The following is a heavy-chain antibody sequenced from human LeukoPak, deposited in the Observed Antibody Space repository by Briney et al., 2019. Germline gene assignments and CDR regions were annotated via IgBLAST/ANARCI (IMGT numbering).Heavy chain of an antibody. CDR3: ARSREKYSSGQSYLFDY. Sequence: QPGGSLRLSCAASGFTFSSYDMHWVRQATGKGLEWVSAIGTAGDTYYPGSVKGRFTISRENAKNSLYLQMNSLRAGDTAVYYCARSREKYSSGQSYLFDYWGQGTLVTVSS. V-gene: IGHV3-13*01. CDR2: IGTAGDT. D-gene: IGHD6-19*01. CDR1: GFTFSSYD. J-gene: IGHJ4*02.